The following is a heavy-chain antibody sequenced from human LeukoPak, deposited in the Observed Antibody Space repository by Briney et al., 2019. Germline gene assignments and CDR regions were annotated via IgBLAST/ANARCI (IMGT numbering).Heavy chain of an antibody. D-gene: IGHD3-22*01. CDR1: GFTFTGYY. CDR3: ARGQYYYDSSGYPVGGPDAFDI. J-gene: IGHJ3*02. CDR2: INPNSGGT. V-gene: IGHV1-2*02. Sequence: ASVKVSCKASGFTFTGYYIHWVRQAPGQGLEWMGWINPNSGGTNYAQKFQGRVTMTRDTSISTAYMELSRLRSDDTAVYYCARGQYYYDSSGYPVGGPDAFDIWGQGTMVTVSS.